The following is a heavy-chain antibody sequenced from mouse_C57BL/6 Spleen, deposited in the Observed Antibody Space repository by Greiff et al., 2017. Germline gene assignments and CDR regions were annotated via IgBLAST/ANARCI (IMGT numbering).Heavy chain of an antibody. Sequence: VQLQQSGPELVKPGASVKIPCKASGYTFTDYNMDWVKQSHGKSLEWIGDINPNNGGTIYNQKFKGKATLTVDKSSSTAYMELRSLTSEDTAFYYCARCYSNYGKGFAYWGQGTLVTVSA. V-gene: IGHV1-18*01. CDR3: ARCYSNYGKGFAY. D-gene: IGHD2-5*01. J-gene: IGHJ3*01. CDR2: INPNNGGT. CDR1: GYTFTDYN.